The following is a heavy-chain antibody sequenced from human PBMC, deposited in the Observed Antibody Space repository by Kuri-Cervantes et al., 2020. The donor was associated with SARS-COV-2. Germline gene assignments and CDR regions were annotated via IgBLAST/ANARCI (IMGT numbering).Heavy chain of an antibody. Sequence: GGSLRLSCAASGFTFSSCWMSWVRQAPGKGLEWVANIKQDGSEKYYVDSAKGRFTISRDNSKNTLYLQMNSLRAEDTAVYYCAKMEGGFLEWTWIDYWGQGTLVTVSS. J-gene: IGHJ4*02. V-gene: IGHV3-7*01. D-gene: IGHD3-3*01. CDR3: AKMEGGFLEWTWIDY. CDR2: IKQDGSEK. CDR1: GFTFSSCW.